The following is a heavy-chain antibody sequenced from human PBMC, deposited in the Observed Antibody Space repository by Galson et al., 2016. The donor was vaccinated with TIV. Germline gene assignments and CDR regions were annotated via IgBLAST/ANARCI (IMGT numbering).Heavy chain of an antibody. J-gene: IGHJ4*02. D-gene: IGHD2-8*01. CDR1: GYTFPDYY. CDR2: INPDGSET. V-gene: IGHV1-46*01. Sequence: SVKVSCKASGYTFPDYYMHWVRQAPGEGLEWMGIINPDGSETNYTQKFQDRVIMSRDMSTTTVYMELSSLRSKDTAMYFCARAAPNQHFDYWGQGSLVTVSS. CDR3: ARAAPNQHFDY.